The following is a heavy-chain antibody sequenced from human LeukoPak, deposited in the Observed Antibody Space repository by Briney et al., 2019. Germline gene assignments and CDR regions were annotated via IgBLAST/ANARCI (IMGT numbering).Heavy chain of an antibody. V-gene: IGHV4-31*03. J-gene: IGHJ3*02. CDR3: ARDVRCSGGTCYDALDI. Sequence: SETLSLTCTVSGGSISSGGYYWTWIRQHPGMGLEWIGYIFYSGSTYYTPSLKSRVPMSVDTSKNQFSLRLTSLTAADTAVYYCARDVRCSGGTCYDALDIWGQGTMVTVSS. CDR2: IFYSGST. D-gene: IGHD2-15*01. CDR1: GGSISSGGYY.